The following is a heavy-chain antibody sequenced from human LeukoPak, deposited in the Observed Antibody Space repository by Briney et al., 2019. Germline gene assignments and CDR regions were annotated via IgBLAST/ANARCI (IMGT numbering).Heavy chain of an antibody. J-gene: IGHJ6*02. CDR2: INHSGNT. V-gene: IGHV4-34*01. Sequence: SETLSLTCAVYGGSFSGYYWSWIRQPPRKGLEWIGEINHSGNTNYNPSLKSRVSISVDTSKNQFSLKLSSVTAAETAVYYCARSKVYGGNSYYYYYGMDVWGQGTTVTVSS. CDR1: GGSFSGYY. CDR3: ARSKVYGGNSYYYYYGMDV. D-gene: IGHD4-23*01.